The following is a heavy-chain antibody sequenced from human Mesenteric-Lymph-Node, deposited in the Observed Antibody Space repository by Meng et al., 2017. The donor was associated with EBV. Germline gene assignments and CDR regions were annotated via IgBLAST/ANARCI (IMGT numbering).Heavy chain of an antibody. CDR1: GDSVFSSSAA. D-gene: IGHD2-21*02. V-gene: IGHV6-1*01. J-gene: IGHJ4*02. CDR2: TYYRSKWYN. Sequence: LQPGPGQLTSSQPRSLTCAISGDSVFSSSAAWNWIGQSPSGGLEWLGRTYYRSKWYNDYAVSVKSRITINTETSKTQLSLQLSSVTPEDTAVYYCARDRGDSGLDYWGQGTLVTVSS. CDR3: ARDRGDSGLDY.